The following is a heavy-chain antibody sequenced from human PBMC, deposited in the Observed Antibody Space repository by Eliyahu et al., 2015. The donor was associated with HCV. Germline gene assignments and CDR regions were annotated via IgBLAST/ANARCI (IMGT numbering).Heavy chain of an antibody. D-gene: IGHD6-19*01. V-gene: IGHV4-59*01. Sequence: QVQLQESGPGLVKPSETLSLTCTVSGXSITTXYWSXIRQPPGKGLEWIGYIHXSGVTNYNPPLKSRVTISVDTSKNQFSLNLTSVTAADTAVYYCASGGGGIAVAGTGGWFDPWGQGTLVTVSS. CDR2: IHXSGVT. J-gene: IGHJ5*02. CDR3: ASGGGGIAVAGTGGWFDP. CDR1: GXSITTXY.